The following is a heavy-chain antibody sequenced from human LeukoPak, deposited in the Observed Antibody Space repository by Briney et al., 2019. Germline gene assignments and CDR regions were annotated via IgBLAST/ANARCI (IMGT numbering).Heavy chain of an antibody. V-gene: IGHV3-30*04. CDR2: ISYDGSNK. J-gene: IGHJ6*03. CDR3: ARENIAGGGYEGTSVVDYYYYMDV. CDR1: GFTFSSYA. Sequence: PGGSLRLSCAASGFTFSSYAMHWVRQAPGKGLEWVAVISYDGSNKYYADSVKGRFTISRDNSKNTLYLQMNSLRAEDTAVYYCARENIAGGGYEGTSVVDYYYYMDVWGKGTTVTVSS. D-gene: IGHD5-12*01.